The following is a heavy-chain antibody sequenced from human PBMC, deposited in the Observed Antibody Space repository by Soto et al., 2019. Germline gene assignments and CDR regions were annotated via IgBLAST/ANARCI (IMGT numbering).Heavy chain of an antibody. CDR2: IDHSGST. CDR1: GYSISSGYY. J-gene: IGHJ6*02. Sequence: SETLSLTCAVSGYSISSGYYLGWIRQPPGQGLAWIGSIDHSGSTYYNPSLKSRVTISVDTSKNQCSMKLRSVPAADTAVYYCARDRKAYTCYYYGMDVWGQRCTVTVYS. CDR3: ARDRKAYTCYYYGMDV. D-gene: IGHD2-21*01. V-gene: IGHV4-38-2*02.